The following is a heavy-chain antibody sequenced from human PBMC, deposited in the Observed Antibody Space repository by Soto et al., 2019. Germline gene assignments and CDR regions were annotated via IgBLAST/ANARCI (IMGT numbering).Heavy chain of an antibody. CDR3: ARDSGRKYSDFWSGYDYGMDV. CDR1: GGSISGDS. Sequence: QVQLQESGPGLVKPSETLSLTCTVSGGSISGDSWSWIRQSPGKGLEWMGYISYSGSTNYNPSLRRRVTISVDTAKNQFSLKLSSVTAADTAVYYCARDSGRKYSDFWSGYDYGMDVWGQGTTVTVSS. V-gene: IGHV4-59*01. CDR2: ISYSGST. D-gene: IGHD3-3*01. J-gene: IGHJ6*02.